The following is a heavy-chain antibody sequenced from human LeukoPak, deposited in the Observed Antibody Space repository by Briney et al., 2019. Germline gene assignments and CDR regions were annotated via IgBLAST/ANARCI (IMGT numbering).Heavy chain of an antibody. CDR3: AKDKRSGRYYYYYGMDV. CDR1: GFTFSSYW. Sequence: GGSLRLSCAASGFTFSSYWMSWVRQAPGKGLEWVANIKQDGSEKYYVDSVKGRFTISRDNAKNSLYLQMNSLRAEDTALYYCAKDKRSGRYYYYYGMDVWGQGTTVTVSS. V-gene: IGHV3-7*03. D-gene: IGHD3-3*01. J-gene: IGHJ6*02. CDR2: IKQDGSEK.